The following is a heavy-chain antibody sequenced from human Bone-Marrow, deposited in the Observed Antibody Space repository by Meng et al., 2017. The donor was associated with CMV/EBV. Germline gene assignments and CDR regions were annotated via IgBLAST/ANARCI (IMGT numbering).Heavy chain of an antibody. CDR3: ARRVAANAFDI. Sequence: GESLKISRKGSGYSFTSYWIGWVRQMPGKGLEWRGIIYLGDSDTRYSPSFQGQVTISADKSISTAYLQWSSLKASDTAMYYCARRVAANAFDIWGQGTMVTVSS. J-gene: IGHJ3*02. CDR1: GYSFTSYW. CDR2: IYLGDSDT. V-gene: IGHV5-51*01. D-gene: IGHD1-26*01.